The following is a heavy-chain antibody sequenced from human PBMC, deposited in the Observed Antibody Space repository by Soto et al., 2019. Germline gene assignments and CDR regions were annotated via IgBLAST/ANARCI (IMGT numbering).Heavy chain of an antibody. Sequence: PSETLSLTCTVSGGSISSYYWSWIRQPPGKGLEWIGYIYYSGSTNYNPSLKSRVTISVDTSKNQFSLKLSSVAAADTAVYYCATPGIAAAGPYYFDYWGQGTLVTVS. V-gene: IGHV4-59*08. CDR2: IYYSGST. CDR1: GGSISSYY. D-gene: IGHD6-13*01. CDR3: ATPGIAAAGPYYFDY. J-gene: IGHJ4*02.